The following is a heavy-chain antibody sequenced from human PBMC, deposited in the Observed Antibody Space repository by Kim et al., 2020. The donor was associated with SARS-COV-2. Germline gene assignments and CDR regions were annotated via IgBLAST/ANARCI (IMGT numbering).Heavy chain of an antibody. CDR3: AREVITFGGVITDY. Sequence: YAKGFTGRFVFSLDTSVSTAYLQISSLKAEDTAVYYCAREVITFGGVITDYWGQGTLVTVSS. J-gene: IGHJ4*02. V-gene: IGHV7-4-1*02. D-gene: IGHD3-16*02.